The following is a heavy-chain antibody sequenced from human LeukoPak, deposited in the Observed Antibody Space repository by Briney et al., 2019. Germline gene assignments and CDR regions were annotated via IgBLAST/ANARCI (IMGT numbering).Heavy chain of an antibody. CDR1: GGSISSGGYS. CDR2: IYHSGST. J-gene: IGHJ4*02. V-gene: IGHV4-30-2*01. CDR3: ARVYYDFWSGYTYGFDY. Sequence: PSETLSLTCAVSGGSISSGGYSWSWIRQPPGKGLEWIGYIYHSGSTYYNPSLKSRVTISVDRSKNQFSLKLSSVTAADTAVYYCARVYYDFWSGYTYGFDYWGQGTLVTVSS. D-gene: IGHD3-3*01.